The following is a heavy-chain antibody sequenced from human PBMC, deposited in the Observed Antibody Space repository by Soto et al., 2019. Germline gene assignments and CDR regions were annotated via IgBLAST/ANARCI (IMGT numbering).Heavy chain of an antibody. J-gene: IGHJ5*02. CDR1: GFTFGDYA. D-gene: IGHD6-13*01. V-gene: IGHV3-49*03. CDR3: TRDASRDSSARGWFDP. Sequence: GGSLRLSCTASGFTFGDYAMSWFRQAPGKGLEWVGFIRSKAYGGTTEYAASVEGRFTISRDDSKSIAYLQMNSLKTEDTAVYYCTRDASRDSSARGWFDPWGPGTLVTVSS. CDR2: IRSKAYGGTT.